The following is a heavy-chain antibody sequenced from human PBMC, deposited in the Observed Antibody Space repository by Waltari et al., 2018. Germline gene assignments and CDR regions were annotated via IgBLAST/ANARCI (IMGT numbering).Heavy chain of an antibody. V-gene: IGHV1-18*01. J-gene: IGHJ4*02. CDR3: ARDSRHVVFGVLIHHSFDY. CDR2: INAYNGNT. CDR1: GYTFNDYG. Sequence: QVQLVQYGAEVKKPGASVKVSCKASGYTFNDYGISGLRQAPGQGLEWMGWINAYNGNTNYAQKLQGRVTMTTDTSTSTAYMELRSLRSDDTAVYYCARDSRHVVFGVLIHHSFDYWGQGILVTVSS. D-gene: IGHD3-3*01.